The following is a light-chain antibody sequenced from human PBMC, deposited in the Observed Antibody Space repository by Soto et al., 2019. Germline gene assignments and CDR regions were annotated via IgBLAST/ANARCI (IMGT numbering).Light chain of an antibody. J-gene: IGLJ1*01. CDR3: QSFDSDLSAFV. V-gene: IGLV1-40*01. Sequence: QSALTQAPSISGAPGQRVTISCTGSSSNIGAGYDVHWFQQFPETAPRLLIHGNNNRPSGVPDRFSGSESGTSASLAIAGLQAGDEAIYYCQSFDSDLSAFVFGTGTKVTVL. CDR2: GNN. CDR1: SSNIGAGYD.